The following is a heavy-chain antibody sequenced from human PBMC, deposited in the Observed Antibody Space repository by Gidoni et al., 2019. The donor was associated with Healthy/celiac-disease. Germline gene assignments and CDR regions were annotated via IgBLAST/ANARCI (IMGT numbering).Heavy chain of an antibody. CDR3: ARPDNIVVVPAAPRPDAFDI. D-gene: IGHD2-2*01. J-gene: IGHJ3*02. CDR2: INHSGST. V-gene: IGHV4-34*01. Sequence: QVQLQQWGAGLLKPSETLSLTCAVYGGSFSGYYWGWIRQPPGKGPEWIGEINHSGSTNYNPSLKSRVTISVDTSKNQFSLKLSSVTAADTAVYYCARPDNIVVVPAAPRPDAFDIWGQGTMVTVSS. CDR1: GGSFSGYY.